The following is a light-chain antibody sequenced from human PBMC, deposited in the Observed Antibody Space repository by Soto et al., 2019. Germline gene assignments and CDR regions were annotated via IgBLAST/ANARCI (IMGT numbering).Light chain of an antibody. Sequence: QSALTQPASVSGSPGQSITISCTGTSSDVGDNNYVSWYQQHPGKAPKLMIYDVTHRPSGISNRFSGSKSGNTASLTISGRPAEDEADYYCSSYTSSSTLYVFGTGTKVTVL. J-gene: IGLJ1*01. CDR3: SSYTSSSTLYV. V-gene: IGLV2-14*01. CDR1: SSDVGDNNY. CDR2: DVT.